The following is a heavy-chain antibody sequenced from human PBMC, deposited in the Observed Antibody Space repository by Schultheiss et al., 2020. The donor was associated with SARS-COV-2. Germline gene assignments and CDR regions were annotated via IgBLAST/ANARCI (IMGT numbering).Heavy chain of an antibody. J-gene: IGHJ4*02. CDR1: GFTFSSYA. V-gene: IGHV3-23*01. CDR3: AKDKALYSSGWWDY. D-gene: IGHD6-19*01. CDR2: ISGSGGST. Sequence: GGSLRLSCAASGFTFSSYAMSWVRQAPGKGLEWVSAISGSGGSTYYADSVKGRFTISRDNAKNSLYLQMNSLRAEDTALYYCAKDKALYSSGWWDYWGQGTLVTVSS.